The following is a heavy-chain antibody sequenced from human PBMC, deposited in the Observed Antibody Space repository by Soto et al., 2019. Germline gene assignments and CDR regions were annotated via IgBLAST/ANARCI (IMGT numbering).Heavy chain of an antibody. Sequence: QLQLQESGPGLVKPSETLSLTCTVSGDSIGSSDFYWGWIRQPPGRGLEWIGDFYSGGSTYYNPSLKSRVAISVDTSKNQFSLTLSSVTAADTAVDFCARRGNSDYWGQGTLVTVSS. D-gene: IGHD4-4*01. J-gene: IGHJ4*02. V-gene: IGHV4-39*01. CDR1: GDSIGSSDFY. CDR2: FYSGGST. CDR3: ARRGNSDY.